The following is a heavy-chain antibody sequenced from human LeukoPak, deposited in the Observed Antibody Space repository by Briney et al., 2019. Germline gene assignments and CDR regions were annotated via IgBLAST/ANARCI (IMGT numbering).Heavy chain of an antibody. Sequence: GGSLRLSCAASGFTFSSYAMSWVRQAPGKGLEWVSAISGSGGSTYYADSVKGRFTISRDNSKNTLYLQMNSLRAEDTAVYYCAKDLSSGYYSMTECFQHWGQGTLVTVSS. V-gene: IGHV3-23*01. D-gene: IGHD3-22*01. CDR3: AKDLSSGYYSMTECFQH. CDR1: GFTFSSYA. CDR2: ISGSGGST. J-gene: IGHJ1*01.